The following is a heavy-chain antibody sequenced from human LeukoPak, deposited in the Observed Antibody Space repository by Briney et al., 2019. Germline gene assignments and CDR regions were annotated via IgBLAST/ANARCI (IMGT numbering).Heavy chain of an antibody. CDR2: IIPIFGTA. CDR1: GGTFSSYA. D-gene: IGHD3-9*01. Sequence: SVKVSCKASGGTFSSYAISWVRQAPGQGLEWMGGIIPIFGTANYAQKFQGRVTITADGSTSTAHMELSSLRSEDTAVYYCARETGRLVSRFRYMDVWGKGTTVTVSS. V-gene: IGHV1-69*01. J-gene: IGHJ6*03. CDR3: ARETGRLVSRFRYMDV.